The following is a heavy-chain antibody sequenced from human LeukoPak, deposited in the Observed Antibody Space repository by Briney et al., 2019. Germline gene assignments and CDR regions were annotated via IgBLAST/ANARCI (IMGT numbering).Heavy chain of an antibody. D-gene: IGHD3-10*02. V-gene: IGHV3-53*01. CDR2: IYSGGDT. J-gene: IGHJ4*02. CDR3: AIVYNYVFDY. Sequence: GGSLRLSCAASGFTVSSSHMTWVRQAVGKGLEWVSFIYSGGDTSYADSVKGRFTISRDNSKNTLYLQMNSLRAEDTAVYYCAIVYNYVFDYWGQGTLVTVSS. CDR1: GFTVSSSH.